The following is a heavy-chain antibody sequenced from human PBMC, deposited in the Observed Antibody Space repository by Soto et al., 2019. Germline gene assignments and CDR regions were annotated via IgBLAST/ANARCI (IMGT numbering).Heavy chain of an antibody. D-gene: IGHD4-4*01. Sequence: EVLLLESGGGLVQPGGSLRLSCKASGFTFRSCAMSWVRHTPGKGLEWVSSISGSGDKTYYADSVKGRFTISRDNAKNSLYLQMNSLRAEDTAVYYCALAGYDSNYYAVTPLSAGHFWGQGTLVTVSS. V-gene: IGHV3-23*01. J-gene: IGHJ4*02. CDR2: ISGSGDKT. CDR1: GFTFRSCA. CDR3: ALAGYDSNYYAVTPLSAGHF.